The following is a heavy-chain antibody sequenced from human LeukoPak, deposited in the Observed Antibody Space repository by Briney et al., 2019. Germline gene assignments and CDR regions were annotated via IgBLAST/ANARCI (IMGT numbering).Heavy chain of an antibody. V-gene: IGHV1-69*10. CDR1: GYTFTRYY. D-gene: IGHD2-2*03. CDR2: IIPILGIA. CDR3: ASGYCSSTSCYYNY. Sequence: SVKVSCKASGYTFTRYYMHWVRQAPGQGREWMGGIIPILGIANYAQKFKGRVTMTADKSTSPAYMELSSLRSEDTAVYYCASGYCSSTSCYYNYWGQGTLVTVSS. J-gene: IGHJ4*02.